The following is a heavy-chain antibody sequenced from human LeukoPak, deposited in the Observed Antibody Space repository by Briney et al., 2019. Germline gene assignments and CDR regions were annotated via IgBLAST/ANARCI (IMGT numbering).Heavy chain of an antibody. CDR3: AREYSGIDY. V-gene: IGHV3-48*02. J-gene: IGHJ4*02. CDR2: ISGSSSAT. Sequence: GGSLRLSCAASGFIFSSYSMNWVRQAPGKGLEWVSYISGSSSATDYADSVKGRFTISRDNAKNSLYLQMDSLRDEDTAVYYCAREYSGIDYWGQGTLVTVSS. D-gene: IGHD2-21*01. CDR1: GFIFSSYS.